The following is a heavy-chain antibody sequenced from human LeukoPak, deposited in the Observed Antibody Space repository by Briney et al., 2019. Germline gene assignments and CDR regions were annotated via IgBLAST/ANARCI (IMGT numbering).Heavy chain of an antibody. V-gene: IGHV1-2*02. Sequence: ASVKVSCKASGYTFTGYYIHWVRQAPGQGLEWMGWINPNSGGTKYAQKFQGRVTMTRDTSISTAYMELSRLISEDTAVYYCARAQTYCSGVTCYSDSWGQGTLVTVSS. D-gene: IGHD2-15*01. J-gene: IGHJ4*02. CDR1: GYTFTGYY. CDR2: INPNSGGT. CDR3: ARAQTYCSGVTCYSDS.